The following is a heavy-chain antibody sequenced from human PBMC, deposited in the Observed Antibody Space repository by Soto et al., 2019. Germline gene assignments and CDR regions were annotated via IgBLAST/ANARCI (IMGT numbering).Heavy chain of an antibody. Sequence: EVQLVESGGGLVKPGGSLRLSCAASGFTFSSYSMNWVRQAPGKGLEWVSSISSSSSYIYYADSVKGRFTISRDNAKNSLYLQMNSLRAEDTAVYYCARVAVVPAAFLPRHHSWFDPWGQGTLVTVSS. CDR2: ISSSSSYI. CDR3: ARVAVVPAAFLPRHHSWFDP. J-gene: IGHJ5*02. CDR1: GFTFSSYS. V-gene: IGHV3-21*01. D-gene: IGHD2-2*01.